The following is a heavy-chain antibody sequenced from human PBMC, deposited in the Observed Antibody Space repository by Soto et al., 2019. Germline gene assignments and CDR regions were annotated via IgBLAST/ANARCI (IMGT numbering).Heavy chain of an antibody. D-gene: IGHD5-12*01. J-gene: IGHJ4*02. Sequence: QVQLVESGGGLVKPGGSLRLSCAASGFTFSDYYMSWIRQAPGKGLEWVSYISSSGSTIYYADAVKGRFTISRDNAKNSLYVHMYSLRAEDSATYYCVRMAPPIDYLGQGTLVTVSS. CDR2: ISSSGSTI. V-gene: IGHV3-11*01. CDR1: GFTFSDYY. CDR3: VRMAPPIDY.